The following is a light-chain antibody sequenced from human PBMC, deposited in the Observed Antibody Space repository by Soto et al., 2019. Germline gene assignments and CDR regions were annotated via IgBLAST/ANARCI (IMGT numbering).Light chain of an antibody. CDR1: SSDVGGYNY. J-gene: IGLJ1*01. CDR3: SSYTSSSTYG. CDR2: EVS. Sequence: QSALAQPASGSGTPGQSITISCTVTSSDVGGYNYVSWYQQHPGKAPKLMIYEVSNRPSGVSNRFSGSKSGNTASLTISGLQAEDEADYYCSSYTSSSTYGFGTGTKVTVL. V-gene: IGLV2-14*01.